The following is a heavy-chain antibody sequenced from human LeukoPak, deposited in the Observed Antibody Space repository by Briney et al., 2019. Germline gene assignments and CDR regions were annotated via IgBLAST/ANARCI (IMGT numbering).Heavy chain of an antibody. V-gene: IGHV3-7*01. CDR2: INQDSSEK. Sequence: GGLRLSCIASGFTLSTSWRSWVRQAPGKGLEWVANINQDSSEKLYVDSVKGRFTISRDNAKNSLYLQMNSLTAEDTAVYYCARARGITDDAFDIWGQGTMVTVSS. CDR1: GFTLSTSW. J-gene: IGHJ3*02. D-gene: IGHD3-10*01. CDR3: ARARGITDDAFDI.